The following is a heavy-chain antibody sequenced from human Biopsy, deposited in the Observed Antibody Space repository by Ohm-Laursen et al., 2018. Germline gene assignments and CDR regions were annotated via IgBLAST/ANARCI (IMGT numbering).Heavy chain of an antibody. D-gene: IGHD3-22*01. Sequence: SETLSLICSVSGGSFSTYYWTWIRQPPGKGLEWIACIDYRGSTNYNPSLKSRVSISIDTSKNQLSLRLNSVTAADTAVYYCARVSRSIYDSTFDSFNIWGPGTMVTVSS. J-gene: IGHJ3*02. CDR2: IDYRGST. V-gene: IGHV4-59*01. CDR1: GGSFSTYY. CDR3: ARVSRSIYDSTFDSFNI.